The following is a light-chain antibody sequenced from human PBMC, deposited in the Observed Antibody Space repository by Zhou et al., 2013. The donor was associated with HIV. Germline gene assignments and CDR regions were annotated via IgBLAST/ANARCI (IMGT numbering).Light chain of an antibody. Sequence: EIVLTQSPGTLSLSPGERATLSCRASQSVGSSYLTWYQQKPGQAPRFLIYGASSRATGIPDRFSGSGSGTDFTLTINRLEPEDFAVYYCQHRKTFGQGTTVEIK. J-gene: IGKJ1*01. CDR3: QHRKT. CDR2: GAS. V-gene: IGKV3-20*01. CDR1: QSVGSSY.